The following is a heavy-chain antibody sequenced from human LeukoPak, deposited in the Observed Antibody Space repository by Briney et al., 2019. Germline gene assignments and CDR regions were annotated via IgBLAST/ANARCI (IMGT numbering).Heavy chain of an antibody. V-gene: IGHV4-59*01. D-gene: IGHD4-11*01. CDR3: ARERGSWSYRYYFFVDV. CDR2: VPYNGRT. CDR1: GDSISTYY. Sequence: PSETLSLTCSVSGDSISTYYWSWVRQAPGKGLEWIGHVPYNGRTNYNPSLKSRATISLGTSKSHFSLTLNSMTPADTAIYYCARERGSWSYRYYFFVDVWGKGTTVTVSS. J-gene: IGHJ6*03.